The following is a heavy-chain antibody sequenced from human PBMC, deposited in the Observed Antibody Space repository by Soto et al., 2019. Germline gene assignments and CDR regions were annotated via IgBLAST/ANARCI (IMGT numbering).Heavy chain of an antibody. CDR2: IYSGGST. D-gene: IGHD3-10*01. CDR3: ARDYSGSGSLSGWFDP. Sequence: GSLRLSCAASGFTVSSNYMSWVRQAPGKGLEWVSVIYSGGSTYYADSVKGRFTISRDNSKNTLYLQMNSLRAEDTAVYYCARDYSGSGSLSGWFDPWGQATMVTVSS. V-gene: IGHV3-66*01. J-gene: IGHJ5*02. CDR1: GFTVSSNY.